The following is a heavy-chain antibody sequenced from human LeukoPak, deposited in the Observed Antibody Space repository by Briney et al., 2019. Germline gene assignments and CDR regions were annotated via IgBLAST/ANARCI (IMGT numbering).Heavy chain of an antibody. CDR1: GGSISPYY. J-gene: IGHJ6*03. CDR3: ASVRVEMATSYYYYYYMDV. CDR2: IYTSGST. Sequence: SETLSLTCTVSGGSISPYYWSWIRQPAGKGLEWIGRIYTSGSTNYNPSLKSRVTISVDTSKNQFSLKLSSVTAADTAVYYCASVRVEMATSYYYYYYMDVWGKGTTVTVSS. V-gene: IGHV4-4*07. D-gene: IGHD5-24*01.